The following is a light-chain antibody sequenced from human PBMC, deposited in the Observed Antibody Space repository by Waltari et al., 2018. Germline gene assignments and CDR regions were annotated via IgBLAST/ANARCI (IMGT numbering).Light chain of an antibody. J-gene: IGKJ4*01. Sequence: EVVMTQSPATLSVSPGERVTLSCRARQSIHHNLAWYQHRPGQAPRPLIYGASTRAPDSPGRFVGGGSVTEFTLTIRSLQSEDSAVYYCQQYNVWPPLTFGGGTKVEIK. CDR1: QSIHHN. V-gene: IGKV3-15*01. CDR2: GAS. CDR3: QQYNVWPPLT.